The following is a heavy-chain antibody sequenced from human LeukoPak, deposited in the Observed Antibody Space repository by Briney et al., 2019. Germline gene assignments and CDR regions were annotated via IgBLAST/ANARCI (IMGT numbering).Heavy chain of an antibody. J-gene: IGHJ4*02. Sequence: GSLRLSCAASGSTFSSYGMHWVRQAPGKGLEWVAVISYDGSDKYYADSVKGRFTISRDNSKNTLYLQMNSLRAEDTAVYYCAKDQDIAAAAYYFDYWGQGTLVTVSS. V-gene: IGHV3-30*18. CDR1: GSTFSSYG. D-gene: IGHD6-13*01. CDR3: AKDQDIAAAAYYFDY. CDR2: ISYDGSDK.